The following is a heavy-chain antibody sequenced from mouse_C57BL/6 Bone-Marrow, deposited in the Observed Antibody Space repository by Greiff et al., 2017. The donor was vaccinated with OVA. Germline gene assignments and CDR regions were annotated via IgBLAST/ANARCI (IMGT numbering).Heavy chain of an antibody. J-gene: IGHJ3*01. D-gene: IGHD4-1*01. CDR1: GYTFTDYY. Sequence: EVQLQQSGPVLVKPGASVKMSCKASGYTFTDYYMNWVKQSHGKSLEWIGVINPYNGGTSYNQKFKGKATLTVDKSSSTAYMELNSLTSEDSAVYYCARRGTGTSWFAYWGQGTLVTVSA. V-gene: IGHV1-19*01. CDR3: ARRGTGTSWFAY. CDR2: INPYNGGT.